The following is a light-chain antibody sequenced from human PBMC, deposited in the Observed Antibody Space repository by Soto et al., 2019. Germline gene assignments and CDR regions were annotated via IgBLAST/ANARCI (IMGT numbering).Light chain of an antibody. J-gene: IGLJ1*01. CDR1: RSDVGGYNY. Sequence: QSVLTQPASVSGSPWQSITISCTGTRSDVGGYNYVSWHQQHPGKAPKFMIYDVSNRPSGVSNRFSGSKSGNTASLTISGLQAEDEADYYCCSYTTSNTRQIVFGTGTKVTVL. CDR3: CSYTTSNTRQIV. V-gene: IGLV2-14*01. CDR2: DVS.